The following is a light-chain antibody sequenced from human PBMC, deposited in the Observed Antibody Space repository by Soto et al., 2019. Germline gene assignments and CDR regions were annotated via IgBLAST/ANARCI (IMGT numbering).Light chain of an antibody. CDR3: QQYGSSRQT. CDR1: QSVSSTY. CDR2: GAS. V-gene: IGKV3-20*01. J-gene: IGKJ1*01. Sequence: EIVLTQSPGTLSLSPGERATLSCRASQSVSSTYLAWYQQKPGQAPRLLMYGASSRATGIPARFSGSGSVTDFTLTISRLEPEDFAVYYCQQYGSSRQTFGQGTKVEIK.